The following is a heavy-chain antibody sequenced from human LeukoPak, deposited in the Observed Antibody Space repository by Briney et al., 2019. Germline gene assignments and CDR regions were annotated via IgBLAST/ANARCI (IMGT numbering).Heavy chain of an antibody. V-gene: IGHV3-9*01. CDR3: AKGLLWFGELLSSFDY. CDR2: ISWNSGSI. CDR1: GFTFDDYA. D-gene: IGHD3-10*01. J-gene: IGHJ4*02. Sequence: GRSLRLSCAASGFTFDDYAMHWVRQAPGKGLEWASGISWNSGSIGYADSVKGRFTISRDNAKNSLYLQMNSLRAEDTALYYCAKGLLWFGELLSSFDYWGQGTLVTVSS.